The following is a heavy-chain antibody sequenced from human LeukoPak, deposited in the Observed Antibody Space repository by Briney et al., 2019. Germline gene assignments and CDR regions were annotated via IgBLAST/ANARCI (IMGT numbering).Heavy chain of an antibody. Sequence: ASVKVSCKASGYTFTGYYMHWVRQAPGQGLEWMGWINPNSGGTNYAQKFQGRVTMTRDTSISTAYMELSRLRSDDTAVYYCATSPPIYCGGDCYYLDYWGQGTLVTVSS. V-gene: IGHV1-2*02. CDR3: ATSPPIYCGGDCYYLDY. CDR2: INPNSGGT. J-gene: IGHJ4*02. D-gene: IGHD2-21*02. CDR1: GYTFTGYY.